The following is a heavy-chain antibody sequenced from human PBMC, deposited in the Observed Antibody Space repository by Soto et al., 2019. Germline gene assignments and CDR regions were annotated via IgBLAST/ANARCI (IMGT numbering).Heavy chain of an antibody. Sequence: KRXGTLSLTCTVSGGSISTSSYYWGWIREPPGKGLEWIGSIFYSGTTYYNPSLKSRVTISVDTSKNQFSLKLSSVTVGDTAIYYCARHAILWVPAAIGPWGQGALVTVSS. CDR3: ARHAILWVPAAIGP. D-gene: IGHD2-2*01. CDR2: IFYSGTT. V-gene: IGHV4-39*01. CDR1: GGSISTSSYY. J-gene: IGHJ5*02.